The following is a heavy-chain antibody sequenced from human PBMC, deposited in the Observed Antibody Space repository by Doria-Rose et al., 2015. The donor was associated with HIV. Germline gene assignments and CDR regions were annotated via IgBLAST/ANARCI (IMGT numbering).Heavy chain of an antibody. D-gene: IGHD6-13*01. CDR3: ARIKSSRWYHKYYFDF. Sequence: QITLKESGPVLVKPTETLTLTCTVSGVSLSSPGMGVSWIRQPPGKALEWLADIFSDDERSYKPSLKSRLPISRGTSKSQVVLTMTDMDPVDTATYYCARIKSSRWYHKYYFDFWGQGTLVIVSA. CDR1: GVSLSSPGMG. V-gene: IGHV2-26*01. CDR2: IFSDDER. J-gene: IGHJ4*02.